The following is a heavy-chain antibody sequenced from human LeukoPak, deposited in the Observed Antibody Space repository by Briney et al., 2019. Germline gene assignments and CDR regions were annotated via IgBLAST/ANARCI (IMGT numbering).Heavy chain of an antibody. J-gene: IGHJ4*02. D-gene: IGHD4-17*01. CDR2: INPSGGST. Sequence: ASVKVSCKASGYTFTSYYMHWVRQAPGQGLEWMGIINPSGGSTSYAQKFQGRVTMTRDTSISTAYMELSRLRSDDTAVYYCAREAEEVTTYDYWGQGTLVTVSS. CDR1: GYTFTSYY. CDR3: AREAEEVTTYDY. V-gene: IGHV1-46*01.